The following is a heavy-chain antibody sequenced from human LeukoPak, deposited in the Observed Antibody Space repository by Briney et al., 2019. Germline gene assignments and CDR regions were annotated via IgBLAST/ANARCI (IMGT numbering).Heavy chain of an antibody. J-gene: IGHJ4*02. CDR2: ISYDGSNK. CDR3: AKEGIVVVTATDYFDY. D-gene: IGHD2-21*02. V-gene: IGHV3-30*18. CDR1: GFTFSSYG. Sequence: GGSLRLSCAASGFTFSSYGMHWVRQAPGKGLEWVAVISYDGSNKYYADSVKGRFTISRDNSKNTLYLRMNSLRAEDTAVYYCAKEGIVVVTATDYFDYWGQGTLVTVSS.